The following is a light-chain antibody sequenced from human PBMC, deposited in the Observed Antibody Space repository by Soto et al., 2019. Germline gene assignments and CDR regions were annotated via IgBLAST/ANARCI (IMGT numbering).Light chain of an antibody. Sequence: EIVLTQSPGTLSLSPGERATLSCRASQSVSSNYLAWYQQKPGQARRLLIYGASSRATGIPDRFSGSGSGTDFTLTISRLEPEDFAVYYCQQYGRSLYTFGQGTKLEIK. V-gene: IGKV3-20*01. CDR2: GAS. CDR1: QSVSSNY. J-gene: IGKJ2*01. CDR3: QQYGRSLYT.